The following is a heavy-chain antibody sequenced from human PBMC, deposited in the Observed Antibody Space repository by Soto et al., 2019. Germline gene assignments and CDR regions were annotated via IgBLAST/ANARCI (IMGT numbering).Heavy chain of an antibody. CDR2: IRSRTYGGAT. V-gene: IGHV3-49*04. J-gene: IGHJ3*02. D-gene: IGHD5-12*01. CDR1: GFTFGDYA. Sequence: GGSLRLSCTASGFTFGDYAMTWVRQAPGKGLEWVGSIRSRTYGGATEFAASVKGRFTISRDESKSIAYLQMNSLKTEDTAVYYCTRVRGDGYNYNDFDIWGQGTMVTVSS. CDR3: TRVRGDGYNYNDFDI.